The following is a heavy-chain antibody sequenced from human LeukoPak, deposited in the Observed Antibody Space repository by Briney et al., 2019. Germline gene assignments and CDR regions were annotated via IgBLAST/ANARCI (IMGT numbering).Heavy chain of an antibody. D-gene: IGHD6-13*01. CDR1: GGTFSSYA. CDR2: IIPIFGTA. V-gene: IGHV1-69*05. CDR3: ARFSSWYSSSRGSFDI. Sequence: EASVKVSCKASGGTFSSYAISWVRQAPGQGLEWMGGIIPIFGTANYAQKFQGRVTMTRDTSTSTVYMELGSLRSEDTAVYYCARFSSWYSSSRGSFDIWGQGTMVTVSS. J-gene: IGHJ3*02.